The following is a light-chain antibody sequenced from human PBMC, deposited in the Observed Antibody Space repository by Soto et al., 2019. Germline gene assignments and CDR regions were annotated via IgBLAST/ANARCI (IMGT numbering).Light chain of an antibody. V-gene: IGKV1D-12*01. CDR3: QQADSFPLT. J-gene: IGKJ4*01. CDR2: GAS. Sequence: DLQMTQSPSSVSASIGDTVTITCRASQDISTLLAWYQQKPGKAPKLLIYGASTLESGVPSRFSGRGSGTDFTLTISSLQAEDFATYFCQQADSFPLTFGGGTKVEIK. CDR1: QDISTL.